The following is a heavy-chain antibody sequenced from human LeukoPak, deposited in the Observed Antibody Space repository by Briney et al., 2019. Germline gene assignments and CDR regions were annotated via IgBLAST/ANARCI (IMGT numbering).Heavy chain of an antibody. J-gene: IGHJ4*02. Sequence: ALSHTCSVSGGSISSRGDPSSWFPQHPGKGLEWIGYIYYSRSTHYNPSLKSRITISVDTSKNQFSLNLNSVIAADAAVYYCARIRGRQIDYWGQGTLVTVSS. D-gene: IGHD3-10*01. CDR3: ARIRGRQIDY. V-gene: IGHV4-31*03. CDR2: IYYSRST. CDR1: GGSISSRGDP.